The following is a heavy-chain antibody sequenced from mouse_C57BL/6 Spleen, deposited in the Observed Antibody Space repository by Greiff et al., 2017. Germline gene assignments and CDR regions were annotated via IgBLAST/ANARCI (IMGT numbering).Heavy chain of an antibody. J-gene: IGHJ3*01. D-gene: IGHD2-4*01. CDR1: GYTFTSYW. CDR2: IHPNSGST. V-gene: IGHV1-64*01. Sequence: VQLQQPGAELVKPGASVKLSCKASGYTFTSYWMHWVKQRPGQGLEWIGMIHPNSGSTNYNEKFKSKATLTVDKSSSTAYMQLSRLTSEDSAVYYCARGGIDDDYDGRPSWFAYWGQGTLVTVSA. CDR3: ARGGIDDDYDGRPSWFAY.